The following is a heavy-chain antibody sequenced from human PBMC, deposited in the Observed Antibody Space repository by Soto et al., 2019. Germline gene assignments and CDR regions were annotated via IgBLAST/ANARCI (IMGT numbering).Heavy chain of an antibody. CDR2: ISSSSVTI. V-gene: IGHV3-48*01. CDR3: ARSGTYCNGGSCYSFDY. D-gene: IGHD2-15*01. CDR1: GFTFSSYS. J-gene: IGHJ4*02. Sequence: PGGSLRLSCEASGFTFSSYSMNWVRQAPGKGLEWVSYISSSSVTIYYADSVKGRFTISRDNAKNSLYLQMNSLRAEDTAVYYCARSGTYCNGGSCYSFDYWGRGTLVTVSS.